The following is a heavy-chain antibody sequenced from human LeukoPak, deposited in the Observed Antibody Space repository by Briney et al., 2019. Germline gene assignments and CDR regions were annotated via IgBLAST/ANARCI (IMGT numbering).Heavy chain of an antibody. J-gene: IGHJ4*02. CDR1: GYTFSTYD. D-gene: IGHD6-19*01. CDR3: ARVSGIAVAGSESYFDY. Sequence: ASVKVSCKASGYTFSTYDINWVRQAPGQGLEWMGWINPNSGGTNYAQKFQGRVTMTRDTSISTAYMELSRLRSDDTAVYYCARVSGIAVAGSESYFDYWGQGTLVTVSS. CDR2: INPNSGGT. V-gene: IGHV1-2*02.